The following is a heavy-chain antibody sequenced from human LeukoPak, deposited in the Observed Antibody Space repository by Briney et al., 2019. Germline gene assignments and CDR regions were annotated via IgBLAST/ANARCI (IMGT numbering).Heavy chain of an antibody. CDR3: ARDLTQYYYDSSGYGG. CDR1: GYTFTSYG. Sequence: ASVKVSCKASGYTFTSYGISWVRQAPGQGLEWMGWISAYNGNTNYAQKLQGRVTMTTDTSTSTAYMELRSLRSDDTAVYYCARDLTQYYYDSSGYGGWGQGTLVTVSS. CDR2: ISAYNGNT. V-gene: IGHV1-18*01. J-gene: IGHJ4*02. D-gene: IGHD3-22*01.